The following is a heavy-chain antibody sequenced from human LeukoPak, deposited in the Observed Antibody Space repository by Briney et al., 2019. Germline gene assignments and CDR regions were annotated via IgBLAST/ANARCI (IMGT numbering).Heavy chain of an antibody. J-gene: IGHJ4*02. CDR1: GFTFSSYG. D-gene: IGHD4-23*01. CDR3: AREDSGGNSDY. CDR2: ISGGGGRT. V-gene: IGHV3-23*01. Sequence: GGSLRLSRAASGFTFSSYGMSWVRQAPGKGLEWVSGISGGGGRTYYADSVKGRFTISRDNSKNTLYLQMNSLRAEDTAVYFCAREDSGGNSDYWGQGTLVTVSS.